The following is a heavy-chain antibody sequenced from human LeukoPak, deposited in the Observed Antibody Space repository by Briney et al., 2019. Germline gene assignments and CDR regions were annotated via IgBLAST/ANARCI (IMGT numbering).Heavy chain of an antibody. Sequence: PSETLSLTCTVSGGSISGYHWIWIRQPVGKGLEWIGRINSNGDTDYNPSLKSRATMSLDMTNNQFSLKLSSVTAADTAVYYCARDRGLDGSDQLDSWGPGTLVTVSS. D-gene: IGHD3-10*01. J-gene: IGHJ5*01. CDR2: INSNGDT. V-gene: IGHV4-4*07. CDR1: GGSISGYH. CDR3: ARDRGLDGSDQLDS.